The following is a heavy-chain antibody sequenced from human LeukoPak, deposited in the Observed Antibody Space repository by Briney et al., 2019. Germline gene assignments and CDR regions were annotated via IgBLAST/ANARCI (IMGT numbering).Heavy chain of an antibody. CDR1: GFTFSGSA. D-gene: IGHD4-17*01. CDR2: IRSKANSYAT. Sequence: GGSLRLSCAASGFTFSGSAMHWVRQASGKGLEWVGRIRSKANSYATAYAASVKGRFTISRDDSKNTAYLQMNSRKTEDTAVYYCSATVTTHAFDIWGQGTMVTVSS. J-gene: IGHJ3*02. V-gene: IGHV3-73*01. CDR3: SATVTTHAFDI.